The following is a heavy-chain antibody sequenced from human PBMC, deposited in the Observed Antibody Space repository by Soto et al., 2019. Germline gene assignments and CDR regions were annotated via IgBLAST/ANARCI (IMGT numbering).Heavy chain of an antibody. J-gene: IGHJ4*02. D-gene: IGHD3-16*02. CDR2: INHSRST. V-gene: IGHV4-34*01. Sequence: QVQLQPWGAGLLKPSETLSLNCAVYGWSFSGYYWSWIRKPPGKGLEWIGEINHSRSTNYNPSLTIRVSISVDTSKNQFSLKLSSVTAADTAVYYCARGTIGADIVPDYWGQGTMIIDSS. CDR1: GWSFSGYY. CDR3: ARGTIGADIVPDY.